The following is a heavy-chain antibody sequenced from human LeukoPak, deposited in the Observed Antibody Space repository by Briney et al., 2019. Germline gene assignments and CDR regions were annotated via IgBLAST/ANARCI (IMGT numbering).Heavy chain of an antibody. CDR2: IYTSGST. CDR1: GGSISSYY. D-gene: IGHD3-10*01. Sequence: KPSETLSLTCTVSGGSISSYYWSWIRQPAGKGLEWIGRIYTSGSTNYNPSLKRRVTMSVDTSKNQFSLKLSSVTAADTAVYYCARDSVTMVRGVIYSYYYMDVWGKGTTVNISS. CDR3: ARDSVTMVRGVIYSYYYMDV. J-gene: IGHJ6*03. V-gene: IGHV4-4*07.